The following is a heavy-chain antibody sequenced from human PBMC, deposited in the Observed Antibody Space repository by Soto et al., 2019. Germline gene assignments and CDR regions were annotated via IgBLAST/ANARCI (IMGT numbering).Heavy chain of an antibody. CDR3: ASGTMVRGAGLAFAFDI. Sequence: GESLKISCKGSGYSFTSYWIGWVRQMPGKGLEWMGIIYPGDPDTRYSPSSQGQVTISADKSISTAYLQWSSLKASDTAMYYCASGTMVRGAGLAFAFDIWGQGTMVTVSS. V-gene: IGHV5-51*01. J-gene: IGHJ3*02. CDR1: GYSFTSYW. D-gene: IGHD3-10*01. CDR2: IYPGDPDT.